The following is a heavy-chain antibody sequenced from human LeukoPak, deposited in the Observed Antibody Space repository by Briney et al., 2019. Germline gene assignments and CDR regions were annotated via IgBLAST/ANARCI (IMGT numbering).Heavy chain of an antibody. J-gene: IGHJ6*03. CDR3: ARGSNYYYYMDV. Sequence: ASVKVSCKASGYPLTSYDINWVRQTTGQGLELLGWVNPNSGNTAYAQRFQDRVTMTASMSINTAYMELSSLTSEDTAIYYCARGSNYYYYMDVWGSGTTVTVAS. V-gene: IGHV1-8*01. CDR2: VNPNSGNT. CDR1: GYPLTSYD. D-gene: IGHD6-13*01.